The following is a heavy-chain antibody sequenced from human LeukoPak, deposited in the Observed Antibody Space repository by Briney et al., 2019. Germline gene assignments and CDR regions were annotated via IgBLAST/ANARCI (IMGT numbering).Heavy chain of an antibody. CDR3: ARVGQFDS. CDR2: ITWNSVTI. Sequence: GGSLRLSCAASGFSFDDHAMHWVRQAPGKGLECVSSITWNSVTIGHADSVKGRFAISRDNAKSSLYLQMNSLRGEDTAVYYCARVGQFDSWGQGTLVTVSS. J-gene: IGHJ4*02. CDR1: GFSFDDHA. V-gene: IGHV3-9*01.